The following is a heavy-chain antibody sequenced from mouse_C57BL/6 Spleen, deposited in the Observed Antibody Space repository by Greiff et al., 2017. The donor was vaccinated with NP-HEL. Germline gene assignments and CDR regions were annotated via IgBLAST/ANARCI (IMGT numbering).Heavy chain of an antibody. D-gene: IGHD1-1*01. V-gene: IGHV1-80*01. CDR2: IYPGAGVT. Sequence: VQLQQSGAELVKPGASVKISCKASGYAFSSYWMNWVKQRPGKGLEWIGQIYPGAGVTNYNGKFKGKATLTADKSSSTAYMQFRSLTSEESAFNFCASFTTVAAMDYWGQGTSVTVSS. CDR3: ASFTTVAAMDY. J-gene: IGHJ4*01. CDR1: GYAFSSYW.